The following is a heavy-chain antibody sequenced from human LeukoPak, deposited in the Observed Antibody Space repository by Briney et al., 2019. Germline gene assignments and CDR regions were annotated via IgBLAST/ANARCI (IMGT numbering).Heavy chain of an antibody. CDR2: IIPIFGTA. J-gene: IGHJ2*01. V-gene: IGHV1-69*05. Sequence: ASVKVSCKASGGTFSSYAISWVRQAPGQGLEWMGRIIPIFGTANHAQKLQGRVTITTDESTSTAYMELSSLRSEDTAVYYCAREVFIAAADYWYFDLWGRGTLVTVSS. CDR1: GGTFSSYA. D-gene: IGHD6-13*01. CDR3: AREVFIAAADYWYFDL.